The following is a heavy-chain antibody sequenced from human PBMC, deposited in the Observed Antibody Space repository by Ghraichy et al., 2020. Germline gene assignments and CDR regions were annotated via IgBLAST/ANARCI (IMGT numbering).Heavy chain of an antibody. CDR1: GGSISSYY. Sequence: SETLSLTCTVSGGSISSYYWSWIRQPPGKGLEWIGHIYYSGSTNYSPSLKSRVTISVDTSKNQFSLKLSSVTATDTAVYYCARDMGGSGWYSVFDFWGQGALVTVSS. D-gene: IGHD6-19*01. J-gene: IGHJ4*02. CDR2: IYYSGST. V-gene: IGHV4-59*01. CDR3: ARDMGGSGWYSVFDF.